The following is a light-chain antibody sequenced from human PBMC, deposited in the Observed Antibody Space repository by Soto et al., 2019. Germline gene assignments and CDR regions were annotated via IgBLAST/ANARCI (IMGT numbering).Light chain of an antibody. J-gene: IGLJ3*02. CDR3: GSSTRSSTLA. V-gene: IGLV2-14*01. CDR2: EVS. Sequence: QSVLTQPASVSGSPGQSITISCTGTSSDIDDYNHVSWYQQHPGKAPKVVIYEVSNRPSGVSNRFSGSKSGNTASLTISGLQAEDEADYYCGSSTRSSTLAFGGGTRLTVL. CDR1: SSDIDDYNH.